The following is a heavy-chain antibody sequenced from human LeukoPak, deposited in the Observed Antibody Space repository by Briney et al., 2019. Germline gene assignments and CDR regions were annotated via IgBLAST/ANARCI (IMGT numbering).Heavy chain of an antibody. CDR3: ASSVVPAAIDY. CDR2: ISSSGSTI. J-gene: IGHJ4*02. D-gene: IGHD2-2*01. V-gene: IGHV3-48*03. Sequence: GGSLRLSXAASGFTFSSYEMNWVRQAPGKGLEWVSYISSSGSTIYYADSVKGRFTISRDNAKNSLYLQMNSLRAEDTAVYYCASSVVPAAIDYWGQGTLVTVSS. CDR1: GFTFSSYE.